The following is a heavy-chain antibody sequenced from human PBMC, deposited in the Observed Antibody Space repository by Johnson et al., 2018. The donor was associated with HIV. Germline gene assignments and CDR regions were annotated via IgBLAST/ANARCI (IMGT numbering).Heavy chain of an antibody. J-gene: IGHJ3*02. V-gene: IGHV3-30*04. Sequence: QMLLVEYGGGVVQPGRSLRLSCAASGFTFSNYAVHWVRQAPGKGLEWVAVISYDGSTEYYADSVKGRFTISRDNSKNTLYLQMDSLGAEDTAVYFCARVQVLADDVFNIWGQGTMVTVAS. D-gene: IGHD3-3*02. CDR3: ARVQVLADDVFNI. CDR1: GFTFSNYA. CDR2: ISYDGSTE.